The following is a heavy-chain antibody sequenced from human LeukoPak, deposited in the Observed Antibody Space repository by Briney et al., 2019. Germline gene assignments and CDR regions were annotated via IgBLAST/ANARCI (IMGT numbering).Heavy chain of an antibody. Sequence: PGGSLRLSCAASGFTFSSYAMHWVRQAPGKGLEWVAVISYDGSNKYYADSVKGRFTISRDNSKNTLYLQMNSLRAEDTAVYYCVKVSGMYSSSWPTDIWGQGTLVTVSS. D-gene: IGHD6-13*01. J-gene: IGHJ4*02. V-gene: IGHV3-30-3*01. CDR1: GFTFSSYA. CDR3: VKVSGMYSSSWPTDI. CDR2: ISYDGSNK.